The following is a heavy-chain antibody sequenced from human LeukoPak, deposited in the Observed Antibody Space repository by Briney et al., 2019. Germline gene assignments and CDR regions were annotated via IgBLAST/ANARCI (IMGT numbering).Heavy chain of an antibody. CDR2: ISWNSGSI. V-gene: IGHV3-9*01. Sequence: GGSLRLSCAASGFTFDDYAMHWVRQAPGKGLEWVSGISWNSGSIGYADSVKGRFTISRDNAKNSLYLQMNSLRAEDTALYYCAKDKGSGSYYKGYYYYYMDVWGKGPRSPSP. J-gene: IGHJ6*03. D-gene: IGHD3-10*01. CDR1: GFTFDDYA. CDR3: AKDKGSGSYYKGYYYYYMDV.